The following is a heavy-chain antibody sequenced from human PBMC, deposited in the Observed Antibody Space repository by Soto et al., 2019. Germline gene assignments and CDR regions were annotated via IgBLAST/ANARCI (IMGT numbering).Heavy chain of an antibody. Sequence: SETLSLTCTVSGGSISSYYWSWIRQPPGKGLEWIGYIYYSGSTNYNPSLKSRVTISVDTSKNQFSLKLSSVTAADTAVYYCARFGLGGDLDYWGQGTLVTVSS. CDR1: GGSISSYY. D-gene: IGHD4-17*01. CDR2: IYYSGST. CDR3: ARFGLGGDLDY. J-gene: IGHJ4*02. V-gene: IGHV4-59*01.